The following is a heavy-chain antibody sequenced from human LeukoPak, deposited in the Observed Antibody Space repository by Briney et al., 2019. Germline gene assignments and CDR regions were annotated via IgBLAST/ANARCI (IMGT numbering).Heavy chain of an antibody. D-gene: IGHD1-26*01. CDR2: IFPGDSDT. Sequence: GESLKISCKGSGYSFTTYWVGWVRQMPGKGLEWMGIIFPGDSDTRYSPSFQGQVTISADKSISTAYLQWSSLKASDTAMYYCARPSGSYLYYMDVWGKGTTVTVSS. V-gene: IGHV5-51*01. CDR3: ARPSGSYLYYMDV. CDR1: GYSFTTYW. J-gene: IGHJ6*03.